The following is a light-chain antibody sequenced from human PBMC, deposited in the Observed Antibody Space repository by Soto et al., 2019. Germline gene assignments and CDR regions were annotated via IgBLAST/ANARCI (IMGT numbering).Light chain of an antibody. J-gene: IGLJ1*01. CDR1: SSNIGAGYD. CDR2: ANI. CDR3: QSYYSTRSARYV. V-gene: IGLV1-40*01. Sequence: QSVLTQPPSVSGAPGQRVTISCTGSSSNIGAGYDVHWYQQRPGAAPKLLISANINRPSGVPDRFSGSKSDTSASLAITGLQADDEGDYYCQSYYSTRSARYVFGTVTKVTVL.